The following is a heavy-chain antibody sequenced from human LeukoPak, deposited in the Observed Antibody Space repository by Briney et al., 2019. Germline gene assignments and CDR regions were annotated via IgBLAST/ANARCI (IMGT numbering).Heavy chain of an antibody. CDR2: ISYDGSNK. V-gene: IGHV3-30*18. J-gene: IGHJ4*02. Sequence: PGGSLRLSWAASGFIFSSYGMHWVRQAPGKGREWVAVISYDGSNKYYADSVKGRFTISRDNSKNTLYLQMNSLRAEDTAVYYCAKDQGLGGDFADYWGQGTLVTVSS. CDR3: AKDQGLGGDFADY. D-gene: IGHD4-17*01. CDR1: GFIFSSYG.